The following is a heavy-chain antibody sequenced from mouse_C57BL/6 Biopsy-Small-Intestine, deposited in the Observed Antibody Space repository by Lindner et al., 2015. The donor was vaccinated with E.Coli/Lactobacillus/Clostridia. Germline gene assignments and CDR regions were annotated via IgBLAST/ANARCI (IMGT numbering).Heavy chain of an antibody. V-gene: IGHV5-17*01. Sequence: VQLQESGGGLVKPGGSLKLSCAASGITFSDYGMHWVRQAPEKGLEWVAYISSGSNTIYYADTVKGRFTISRDNAKKILFLQMTSLRSEDTAMYYCAREDYWGQGTSVTVSS. J-gene: IGHJ4*01. CDR2: ISSGSNTI. CDR3: AREDY. CDR1: GITFSDYG.